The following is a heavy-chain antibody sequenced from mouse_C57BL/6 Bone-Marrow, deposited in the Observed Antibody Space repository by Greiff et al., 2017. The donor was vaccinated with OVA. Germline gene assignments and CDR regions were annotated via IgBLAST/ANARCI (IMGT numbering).Heavy chain of an antibody. Sequence: QVQLQQPGAELVKPGASVKMSCKASGYTFTSYWITWVKQRPGQGLEWIGDIYPGSGSTNYNEKFKSKATLTVDTSSSTAYMQLSSLTSEDSAVYYCARSGLLIPRLYYYAMDYWGQGTSVTVSS. CDR3: ARSGLLIPRLYYYAMDY. V-gene: IGHV1-55*01. CDR1: GYTFTSYW. CDR2: IYPGSGST. J-gene: IGHJ4*01. D-gene: IGHD2-1*01.